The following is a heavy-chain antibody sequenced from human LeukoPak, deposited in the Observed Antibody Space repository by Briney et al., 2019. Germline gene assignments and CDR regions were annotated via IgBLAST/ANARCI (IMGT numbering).Heavy chain of an antibody. CDR2: IYYSGST. D-gene: IGHD3-3*01. CDR3: ARRRLQYYDFWSGYPPRGYFDL. CDR1: GGSISSYY. J-gene: IGHJ2*01. V-gene: IGHV4-59*08. Sequence: PSETLSLTCTVSGGSISSYYWSRIRQPPGKGLEWIGYIYYSGSTNYNPSLKSRVTISVDTSKNQFSLKLSSVTAADTAVYYCARRRLQYYDFWSGYPPRGYFDLWGRGTLVTVSS.